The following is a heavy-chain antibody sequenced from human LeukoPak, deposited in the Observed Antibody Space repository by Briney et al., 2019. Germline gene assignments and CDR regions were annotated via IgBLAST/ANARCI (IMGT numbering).Heavy chain of an antibody. CDR3: AKDLGGSTDY. Sequence: PGTSLRLSCAASGLSFSSHGMHWVRQAPGKGLEWVSLIRGSTYYADSVKGRFTISRDNSQNTLYLQMNSLRAEDTALYYCAKDLGGSTDYWGQGTLVTVSS. CDR2: IRGST. CDR1: GLSFSSHG. D-gene: IGHD5-12*01. V-gene: IGHV3-NL1*01. J-gene: IGHJ4*02.